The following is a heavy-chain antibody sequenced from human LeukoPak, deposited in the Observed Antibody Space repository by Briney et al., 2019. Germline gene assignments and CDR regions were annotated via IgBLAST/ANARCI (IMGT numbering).Heavy chain of an antibody. J-gene: IGHJ3*02. Sequence: SVKVSCKASGGTFSSYAITWVRQAPGQGLEWMGGIIPIFGTANYAQNFQGRLTVTADESTSTAYMELSSLRSEDTAVYYCARRDSSGWYGNHDAFDIWGQGTMVTVSS. V-gene: IGHV1-69*13. D-gene: IGHD6-19*01. CDR2: IIPIFGTA. CDR3: ARRDSSGWYGNHDAFDI. CDR1: GGTFSSYA.